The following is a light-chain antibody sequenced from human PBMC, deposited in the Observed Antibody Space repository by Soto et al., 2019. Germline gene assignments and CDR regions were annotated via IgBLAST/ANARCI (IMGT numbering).Light chain of an antibody. CDR3: QQYNDFQYT. Sequence: DIQMTQYPSTLSASVGDGVTITCRASQSIGYWLAWYQQKPGKAPKLLIYKATNLQSGVPARFSGSGSGTDFSLTISSLQPVYSATYFCQQYNDFQYTFGPGTKLE. J-gene: IGKJ2*01. CDR2: KAT. CDR1: QSIGYW. V-gene: IGKV1-5*03.